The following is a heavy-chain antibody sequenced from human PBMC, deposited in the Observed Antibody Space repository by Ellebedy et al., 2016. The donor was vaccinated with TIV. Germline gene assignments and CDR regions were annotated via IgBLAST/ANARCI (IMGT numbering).Heavy chain of an antibody. Sequence: GESLKISCAASGFTVSSNYMTWVRQAPGKGLEWVSILYSGGDTYYADSVKGRFTISRDNARNTLYLQMTGLRAEDTAVYFCSRDRTYCGNDCYLYYYYGMDVWGQGTTVTVSS. D-gene: IGHD2-21*02. J-gene: IGHJ6*02. V-gene: IGHV3-66*01. CDR1: GFTVSSNY. CDR3: SRDRTYCGNDCYLYYYYGMDV. CDR2: LYSGGDT.